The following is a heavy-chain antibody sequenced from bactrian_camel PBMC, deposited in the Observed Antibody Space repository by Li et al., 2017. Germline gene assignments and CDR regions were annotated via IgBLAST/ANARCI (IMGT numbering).Heavy chain of an antibody. CDR1: GFTMNRYC. J-gene: IGHJ7*01. D-gene: IGHD2*01. V-gene: IGHV3S1*01. CDR2: IDSHGAT. Sequence: QLVESGGGSAQAGGSLRLTCVASGFTMNRYCMGWFRQAPGKEREGVGTIDSHGATKYADSVKGRFTISRDNTKDTIYLQMTNLKPEDTAMYSCAADYSIGYCYDDHASRMDYWGTGTQVTVS.